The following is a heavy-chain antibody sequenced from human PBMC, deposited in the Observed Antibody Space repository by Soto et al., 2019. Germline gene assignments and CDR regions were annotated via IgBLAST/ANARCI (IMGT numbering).Heavy chain of an antibody. V-gene: IGHV1-69*02. CDR3: ARAYSGYDLDFYYYMDV. J-gene: IGHJ6*03. Sequence: QVQLVQSGAEVKKPGSSVKVSCKASGGTFSSYTISWVRQAPAQGLEWMGRIIPILGIANNAQKFQGRVTITADKSTSTAYMELSSLRSEDTAVYYCARAYSGYDLDFYYYMDVWGKGNTVTVSS. CDR2: IIPILGIA. D-gene: IGHD5-12*01. CDR1: GGTFSSYT.